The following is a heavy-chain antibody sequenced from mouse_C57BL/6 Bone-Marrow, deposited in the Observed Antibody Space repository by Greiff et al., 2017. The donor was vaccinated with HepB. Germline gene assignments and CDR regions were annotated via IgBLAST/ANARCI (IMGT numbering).Heavy chain of an antibody. J-gene: IGHJ3*01. D-gene: IGHD1-1*01. CDR2: ISSGSSTI. CDR1: GFTFSDYG. V-gene: IGHV5-17*01. Sequence: EVKLMESGGGLVKPGGSLKLSCAASGFTFSDYGMHWVRQAPEKGLEWVAYISSGSSTIYYADKVKGRFTISRDNAKNTLFLQMTSLRSEDTAMYYCARGTYYGSSSPFAYWGQGTLVTVSA. CDR3: ARGTYYGSSSPFAY.